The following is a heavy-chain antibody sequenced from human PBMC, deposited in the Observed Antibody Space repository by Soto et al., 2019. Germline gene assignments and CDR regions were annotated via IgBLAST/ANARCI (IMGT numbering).Heavy chain of an antibody. V-gene: IGHV5-51*01. J-gene: IGHJ4*02. Sequence: XDSLKVSWKCSGYTFATYWVGLVLQVPGKGLEWMGIIYPPDSDTKYSPSFQGQVTISADKSISTAYLQWSSLTDSDTAVYYCARNRLYSSSWTTFDYWGQGTLVTVSS. CDR1: GYTFATYW. CDR3: ARNRLYSSSWTTFDY. CDR2: IYPPDSDT. D-gene: IGHD6-13*01.